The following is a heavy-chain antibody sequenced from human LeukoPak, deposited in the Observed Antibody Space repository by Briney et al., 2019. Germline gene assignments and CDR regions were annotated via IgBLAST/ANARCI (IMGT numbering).Heavy chain of an antibody. J-gene: IGHJ4*02. CDR2: IKEDGTET. V-gene: IGHV3-7*03. CDR3: AKEGRSLQTY. CDR1: GFMFSSNW. D-gene: IGHD5-24*01. Sequence: GGSLRLSCAASGFMFSSNWMSWVRLAPGKGLEWVANIKEDGTETYYVDSVKGRFTISRDDAKNSLYLQINSLRVEDTAVYYCAKEGRSLQTYWGQGTLVTVSS.